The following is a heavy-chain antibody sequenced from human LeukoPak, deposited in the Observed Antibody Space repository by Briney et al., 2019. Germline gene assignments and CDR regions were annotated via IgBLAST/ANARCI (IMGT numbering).Heavy chain of an antibody. Sequence: GGSVRLSCAVSGFTFSNYGMHWVRQAPGKGLEWVAVISYDESDQYYGDSVKGRFTIARDNAKNTLFLQMNSLRDEDTAVYFCAKDFRRADYYDSSGYYRMIDYWGQGTLVTVSS. CDR1: GFTFSNYG. V-gene: IGHV3-30*18. CDR2: ISYDESDQ. CDR3: AKDFRRADYYDSSGYYRMIDY. D-gene: IGHD3-22*01. J-gene: IGHJ4*02.